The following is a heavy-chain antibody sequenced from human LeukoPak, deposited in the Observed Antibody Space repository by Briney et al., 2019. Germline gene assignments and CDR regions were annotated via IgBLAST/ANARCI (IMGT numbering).Heavy chain of an antibody. J-gene: IGHJ4*02. Sequence: GGSLRLSCAGSGYTFDDHGMSWVRQAPGKGLEWVSGINWNGESTGYADSVKGRFTISRDNSKNTLYLQMNSLRAEDTAVYYCARDRGYSGYRYWGQGTLVTVSS. V-gene: IGHV3-20*04. CDR3: ARDRGYSGYRY. CDR2: INWNGEST. D-gene: IGHD5-12*01. CDR1: GYTFDDHG.